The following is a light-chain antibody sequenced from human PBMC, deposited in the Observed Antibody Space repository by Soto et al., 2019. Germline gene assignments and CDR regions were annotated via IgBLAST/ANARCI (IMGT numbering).Light chain of an antibody. V-gene: IGKV1-39*01. CDR3: QQNYSNTLK. J-gene: IGKJ5*01. CDR2: AAS. Sequence: DIPVTHAPSSLSNSLFHRITITLRASQDISNYLNWYQQKPGKAPKLLIYAASSLQSGVPSRFSASGSGTDFTLTISRLQPEDFATYFCQQNYSNTLKFGQGTRLEIK. CDR1: QDISNY.